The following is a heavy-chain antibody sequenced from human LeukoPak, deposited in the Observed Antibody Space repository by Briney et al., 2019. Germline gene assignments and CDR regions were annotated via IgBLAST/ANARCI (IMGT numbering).Heavy chain of an antibody. CDR3: ARDSHYCSGGSCYPDNWFDP. J-gene: IGHJ5*02. CDR2: INPNSGGT. V-gene: IGHV1-2*02. CDR1: GYTFTGYY. Sequence: ASVKVSCKASGYTFTGYYMHWVRQAPGQGLEWMGWINPNSGGTNYALKFQGRVTMTRDTSISTAYMELSGLRSDDTAVYYCARDSHYCSGGSCYPDNWFDPWGQGTLVTVSS. D-gene: IGHD2-15*01.